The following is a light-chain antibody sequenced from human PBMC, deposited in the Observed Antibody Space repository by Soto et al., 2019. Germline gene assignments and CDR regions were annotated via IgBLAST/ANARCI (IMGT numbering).Light chain of an antibody. V-gene: IGKV1-39*01. Sequence: DIQITQSPSSLSASVRDRVTITCRASQSISGYLNWYQQKPGKAPKLLIYAASSLEGGVPSRFSGSGSGTDFTLSISSLQPEDFATYYCQQSYSTPFTFGPGTKVDIK. CDR1: QSISGY. J-gene: IGKJ3*01. CDR3: QQSYSTPFT. CDR2: AAS.